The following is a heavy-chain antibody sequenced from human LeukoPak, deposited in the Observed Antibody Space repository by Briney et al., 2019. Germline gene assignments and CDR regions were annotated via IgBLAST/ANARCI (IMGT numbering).Heavy chain of an antibody. Sequence: SETPSLTCTVSGGSISSYYWSWIRQPPGKGLEWIGYIYYSGSTNYNPSLKSRVTISVDTSKNQFSLKLSSVTAADTAVYYCARAHSSGRIIDYWGQGTLVTVSS. J-gene: IGHJ4*02. CDR3: ARAHSSGRIIDY. V-gene: IGHV4-59*01. D-gene: IGHD6-19*01. CDR2: IYYSGST. CDR1: GGSISSYY.